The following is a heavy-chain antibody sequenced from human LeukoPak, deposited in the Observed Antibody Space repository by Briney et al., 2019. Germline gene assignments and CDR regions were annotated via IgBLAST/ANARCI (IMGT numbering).Heavy chain of an antibody. CDR3: ARVGESYYGGRVFDY. V-gene: IGHV1-3*01. Sequence: ASVKVSCKASGYTFTNYAIHWVRQAPGQRLEWMGWINAGNGNTRYSQKFQGRVTITRDTSASTAYMELSSLRSEDTAVYYCARVGESYYGGRVFDYWGQGTLVTVSS. CDR1: GYTFTNYA. J-gene: IGHJ4*02. D-gene: IGHD1-26*01. CDR2: INAGNGNT.